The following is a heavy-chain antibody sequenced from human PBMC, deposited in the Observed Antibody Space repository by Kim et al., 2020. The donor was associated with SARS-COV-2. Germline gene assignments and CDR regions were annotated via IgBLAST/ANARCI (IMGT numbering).Heavy chain of an antibody. Sequence: GGSLRLSCAASGFTFSSYSMNWVRQAPGKGLEWVSSISSSSSYIYYADSVKGRFTISRDNAKNSLYLQMNSLRAEDTAVYYCARDMFIAAFDYWGQGTLGTVSS. CDR1: GFTFSSYS. CDR3: ARDMFIAAFDY. V-gene: IGHV3-21*01. D-gene: IGHD6-13*01. J-gene: IGHJ4*02. CDR2: ISSSSSYI.